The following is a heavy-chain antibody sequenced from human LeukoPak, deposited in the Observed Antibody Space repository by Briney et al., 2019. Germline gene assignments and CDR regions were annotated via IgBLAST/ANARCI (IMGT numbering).Heavy chain of an antibody. CDR1: GFTFSDYY. V-gene: IGHV3-11*04. CDR3: ARDRSSGYWDKSSHDH. D-gene: IGHD3-22*01. CDR2: ISSSGTTI. Sequence: GGSLRLSCAASGFTFSDYYMSWIRQAPGKGLEWVSYISSSGTTIYYADSVKGRFTISRDNAKNSLYLQMNSLRAEDTAVYYCARDRSSGYWDKSSHDHWGQGTLVTVSS. J-gene: IGHJ5*02.